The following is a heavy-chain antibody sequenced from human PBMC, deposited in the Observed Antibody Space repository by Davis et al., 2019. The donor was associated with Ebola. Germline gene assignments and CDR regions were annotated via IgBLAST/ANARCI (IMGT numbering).Heavy chain of an antibody. V-gene: IGHV3-15*01. D-gene: IGHD5-18*01. CDR3: TTGLYSYARGY. CDR2: IKSKTDGGTT. Sequence: GESLKISCAASGFTFSNAWMSWVRQAPGKGLEWVGRIKSKTDGGTTDYAAPVKGRFTISRDDSKNTLYLQMNSLKTEDTAVYYCTTGLYSYARGYWGQGTLVTVSS. J-gene: IGHJ4*02. CDR1: GFTFSNAW.